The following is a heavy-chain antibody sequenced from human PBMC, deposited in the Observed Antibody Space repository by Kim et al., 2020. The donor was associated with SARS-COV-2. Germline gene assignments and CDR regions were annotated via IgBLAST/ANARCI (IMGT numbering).Heavy chain of an antibody. CDR1: GVTFSGST. D-gene: IGHD1-26*01. CDR3: ARGPPYTDSYWDAFDM. Sequence: GGSLRLSCAASGVTFSGSTMHWVRQASGKGLEWVGRIRWEGNSYATEYVASVKGRFTISRDDSKNTAYLQMNSLKTEDTAIYYCARGPPYTDSYWDAFDMWGQGTLVTVSS. V-gene: IGHV3-73*01. J-gene: IGHJ3*02. CDR2: IRWEGNSYAT.